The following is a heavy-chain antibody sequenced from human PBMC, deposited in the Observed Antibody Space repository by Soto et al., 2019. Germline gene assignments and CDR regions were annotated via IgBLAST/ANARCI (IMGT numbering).Heavy chain of an antibody. CDR1: GFTFSRYA. J-gene: IGHJ4*02. V-gene: IGHV3-23*01. Sequence: EVQLLESGGDLVQSGGSLRLSCAASGFTFSRYAMTWVRQAPGKGLEYVSSISGSATDTYYADSVTGRFTMSRDNSKNTLYLHMNSLTVGAPAEYYCPSHGEPSCGADTSLDFWGQGPLVIVSS. CDR2: ISGSATDT. CDR3: PSHGEPSCGADTSLDF. D-gene: IGHD2-21*02.